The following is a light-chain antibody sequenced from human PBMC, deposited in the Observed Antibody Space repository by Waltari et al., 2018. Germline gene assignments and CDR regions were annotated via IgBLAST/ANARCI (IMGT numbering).Light chain of an antibody. CDR3: QQYSTFPPT. CDR1: QAISTF. CDR2: AAS. V-gene: IGKV1-16*02. Sequence: DIQMTQSPHPLSLSLGDRVIPTSRARQAISTFLAWFPLKPGNAPKSLIYAASTLQTGVSSNFSGSGSGTDFTLTISSLQPGDCATYYCQQYSTFPPTFGGGTRVEI. J-gene: IGKJ4*01.